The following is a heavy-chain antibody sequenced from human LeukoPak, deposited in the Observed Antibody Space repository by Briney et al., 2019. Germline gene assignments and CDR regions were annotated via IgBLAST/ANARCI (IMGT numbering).Heavy chain of an antibody. Sequence: SETLSLTCAVYGGSFSGYYWSWIRQPPGKGLGWIGEINHSGSTNYNPSLKSRVTISVDTSKNQFSLKLSSVTAADTAVYYCARRPRDGYNRRGYYYMDVWGKGTTVTISS. CDR1: GGSFSGYY. CDR2: INHSGST. J-gene: IGHJ6*03. CDR3: ARRPRDGYNRRGYYYMDV. V-gene: IGHV4-34*01. D-gene: IGHD5-24*01.